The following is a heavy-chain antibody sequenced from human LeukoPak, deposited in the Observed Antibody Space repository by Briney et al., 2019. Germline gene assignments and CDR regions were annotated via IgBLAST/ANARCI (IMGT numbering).Heavy chain of an antibody. V-gene: IGHV3-21*01. CDR3: ARDLYDSGAYSSPIDY. CDR2: ISSSSSYI. D-gene: IGHD3-22*01. Sequence: GESVRLSCAACGFPLSSYSMKCVRQGRGRGLEWVSSISSSSSYIHSAHSVRVPFTISRDNAKNSLYLQTISLRAEDTAVYYCARDLYDSGAYSSPIDYWGQGTLVTVSS. J-gene: IGHJ4*02. CDR1: GFPLSSYS.